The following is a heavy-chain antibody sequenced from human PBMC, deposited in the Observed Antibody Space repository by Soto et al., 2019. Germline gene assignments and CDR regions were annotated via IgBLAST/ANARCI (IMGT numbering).Heavy chain of an antibody. CDR2: ISSSSSTI. CDR3: ARDSGRRCTNGVCYPDYYFDY. D-gene: IGHD2-8*01. Sequence: GGSLRLSCAASGFTFSSYSMNWVRQAPGKGLEWVSYISSSSSTIYYADSVKGRFTISRDNAKNSLYLQMNSLRAEDTAVYYCARDSGRRCTNGVCYPDYYFDYWGQGTLVTVSS. J-gene: IGHJ4*02. CDR1: GFTFSSYS. V-gene: IGHV3-48*01.